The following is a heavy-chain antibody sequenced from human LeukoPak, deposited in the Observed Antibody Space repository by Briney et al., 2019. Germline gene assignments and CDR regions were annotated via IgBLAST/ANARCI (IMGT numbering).Heavy chain of an antibody. Sequence: ASVKVSCKASGYTFTGYYMHCVRQAPGQGFEWMGWINPNDGDTNYAQKFQGRVTMTRDTSISTAHMEVSRLRSDDTAVYYCARANFLYCSSSTCLFDYWGQGTLVTVSS. CDR3: ARANFLYCSSSTCLFDY. V-gene: IGHV1-2*02. CDR2: INPNDGDT. J-gene: IGHJ4*02. CDR1: GYTFTGYY. D-gene: IGHD2-2*01.